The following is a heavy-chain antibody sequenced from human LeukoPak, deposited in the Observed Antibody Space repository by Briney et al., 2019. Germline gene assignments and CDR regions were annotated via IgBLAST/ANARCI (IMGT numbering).Heavy chain of an antibody. D-gene: IGHD2-21*02. CDR3: ATRAGLGLVTAIPAVPYFQH. J-gene: IGHJ1*01. CDR1: GFTFSSYG. CDR2: ISYDGSNK. Sequence: GRSLRLSCAASGFTFSSYGMHWVRQAPGKGLEWVAVISYDGSNKYYADSVKGRFTISRDNSKNTLYLQMNSLRAEDTAVYYCATRAGLGLVTAIPAVPYFQHWGQGTLVTVSS. V-gene: IGHV3-30*03.